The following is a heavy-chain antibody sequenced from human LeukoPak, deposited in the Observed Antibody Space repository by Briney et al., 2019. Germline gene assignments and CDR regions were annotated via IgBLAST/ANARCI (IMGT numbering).Heavy chain of an antibody. CDR2: IRYDGSNK. J-gene: IGHJ6*02. V-gene: IGHV3-30*02. D-gene: IGHD2-15*01. Sequence: PGGSLRLSCAASGFTFSSYGMHGVRQAPGKGLEWVAFIRYDGSNKYYADSVKGRFTISRDNSKNTLYMQLNSLRAEDTAVYYCAKDRGHCSGGSCYFAMDVWGQGTTVTVSS. CDR3: AKDRGHCSGGSCYFAMDV. CDR1: GFTFSSYG.